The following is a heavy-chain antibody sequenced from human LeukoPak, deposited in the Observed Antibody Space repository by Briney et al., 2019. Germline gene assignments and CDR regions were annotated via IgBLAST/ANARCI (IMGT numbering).Heavy chain of an antibody. CDR1: GYTFTGYY. D-gene: IGHD2-2*01. V-gene: IGHV1-2*06. CDR2: INPNSGGT. CDR3: ASAPMPYDAFDI. Sequence: ASVKVSCTASGYTFTGYYMHWVRQAPGQGLEWMGRINPNSGGTNYAQKFQGRVTMTGDTSISTAYMELSRLRSDDTAVYYCASAPMPYDAFDIWGQGTMVTVSS. J-gene: IGHJ3*02.